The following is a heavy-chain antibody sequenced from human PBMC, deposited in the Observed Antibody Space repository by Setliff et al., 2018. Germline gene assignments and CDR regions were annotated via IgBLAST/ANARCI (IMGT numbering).Heavy chain of an antibody. CDR1: GYSISSGYY. J-gene: IGHJ4*02. V-gene: IGHV4-38-2*01. Sequence: LTCAVSGYSISSGYYWGWIRQPPGKGLEWIGSICHSGSTYYNPSLKSRVTISVDTSKNQFSLKLSSVTAADTAVYYCARQSHYYDSSGLDYWGQGTLVTVSS. CDR3: ARQSHYYDSSGLDY. CDR2: ICHSGST. D-gene: IGHD3-22*01.